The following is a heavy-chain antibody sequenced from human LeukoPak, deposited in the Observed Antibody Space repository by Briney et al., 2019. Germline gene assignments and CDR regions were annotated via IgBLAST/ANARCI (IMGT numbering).Heavy chain of an antibody. CDR3: ATAYYYDISGYYDPLDY. Sequence: GASVKVSCKASGYTFTSYYMHWVRQAPGQGLEWMGISYPSGGSTSYAQKFQGRVTMTRDTSTSTVYMELSSLRSEDTAVYYCATAYYYDISGYYDPLDYWGQGTLVTVSS. V-gene: IGHV1-46*01. CDR1: GYTFTSYY. CDR2: SYPSGGST. D-gene: IGHD3-22*01. J-gene: IGHJ4*02.